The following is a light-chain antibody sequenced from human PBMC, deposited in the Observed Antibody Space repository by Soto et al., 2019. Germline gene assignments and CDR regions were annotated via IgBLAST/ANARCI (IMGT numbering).Light chain of an antibody. J-gene: IGKJ1*01. Sequence: DIVMTQSPDSLAVSLGERATINCKASQSVFYTSVNKDYLAWYQHKEGQPPKLLIYWASTRESGVPDRFSGSGSGTDFTLTIRNLQAEDVEVYFCQQYFDTPRTFGQGTKVDIX. CDR3: QQYFDTPRT. CDR1: QSVFYTSVNKDY. V-gene: IGKV4-1*01. CDR2: WAS.